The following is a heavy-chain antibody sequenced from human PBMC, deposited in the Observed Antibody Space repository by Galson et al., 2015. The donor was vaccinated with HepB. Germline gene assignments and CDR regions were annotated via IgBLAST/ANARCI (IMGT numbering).Heavy chain of an antibody. CDR2: IKQDGSEK. V-gene: IGHV3-7*03. D-gene: IGHD2-8*02. CDR1: GFTFSSSW. J-gene: IGHJ3*02. CDR3: ARDLTGGYDAFDI. Sequence: SLRLSCAASGFTFSSSWMSWVRQAPGKGLEWVANIKQDGSEKYYVDSVKGRFTISRDNAKNSLYLQMNSLRAEDTAVYYCARDLTGGYDAFDIWGQGTMVTVSS.